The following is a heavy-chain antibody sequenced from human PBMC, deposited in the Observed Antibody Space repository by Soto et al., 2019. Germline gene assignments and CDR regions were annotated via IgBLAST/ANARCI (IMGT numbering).Heavy chain of an antibody. CDR2: ILHTVNT. D-gene: IGHD2-15*01. CDR1: GVSIGSHF. CDR3: ARLQYTVVTALDI. Sequence: QVQLQESGPRLVKPSETLSLTCSVSGVSIGSHFWSWIRQAPGKGPELVGYILHTVNTNYNPALKSRVTISMDTSKNQLSLQLSSVSAADTAVYYCARLQYTVVTALDIWGQGTLVTVSS. V-gene: IGHV4-59*11. J-gene: IGHJ3*02.